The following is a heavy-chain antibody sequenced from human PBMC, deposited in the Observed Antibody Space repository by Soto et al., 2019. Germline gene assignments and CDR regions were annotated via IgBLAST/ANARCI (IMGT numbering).Heavy chain of an antibody. J-gene: IGHJ6*02. V-gene: IGHV4-30-2*01. CDR1: GGSISSGGYS. CDR3: ARDVRSLDREYYYGMDV. Sequence: SETLSLTCAVSGGSISSGGYSWSWIRQPPGKGLEWIGYIYHSGSTYYNPSLKSRVTISVDRSKNQFSLELSSVTAADTAVYYCARDVRSLDREYYYGMDVWGQGTTVTVSS. CDR2: IYHSGST. D-gene: IGHD3-16*01.